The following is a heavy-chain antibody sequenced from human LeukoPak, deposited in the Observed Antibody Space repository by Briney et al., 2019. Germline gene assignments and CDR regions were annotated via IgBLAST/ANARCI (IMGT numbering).Heavy chain of an antibody. D-gene: IGHD6-19*01. J-gene: IGHJ5*02. CDR3: AREMSSGSRYGFDP. CDR2: INENSGLI. CDR1: GFTLSSYT. V-gene: IGHV3-48*01. Sequence: GGSLRLSCAASGFTLSSYTMNWVRQAPGKGLEWISYINENSGLIYYADSVKGRFTISRDNAKNSLYLQMNSLRAEDTAVYYCAREMSSGSRYGFDPWGQGNLVTVSS.